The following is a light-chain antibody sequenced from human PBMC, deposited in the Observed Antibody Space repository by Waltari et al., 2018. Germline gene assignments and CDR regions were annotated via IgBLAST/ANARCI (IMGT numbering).Light chain of an antibody. Sequence: QSALTQPPSASGTPGQRVTISCSGSSSNIGTNLVNWYQQLPGKAPKLLVYRNDQRPAGVPDRFSGSQSGTSASLAISGLQSEDEADYDCAAWDDSLSGHWVFGGGTKVTVL. CDR3: AAWDDSLSGHWV. V-gene: IGLV1-44*01. CDR2: RND. J-gene: IGLJ2*01. CDR1: SSNIGTNL.